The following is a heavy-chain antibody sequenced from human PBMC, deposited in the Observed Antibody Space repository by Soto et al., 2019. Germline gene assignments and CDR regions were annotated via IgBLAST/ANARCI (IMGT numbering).Heavy chain of an antibody. V-gene: IGHV4-31*03. CDR2: IYYSGST. CDR1: GGSISSGGYY. Sequence: PSETLSLTCTVSGGSISSGGYYWSWIRQHPGKGLEWIGYIYYSGSTYYNPSLKSRVTISVDTSKNQFSLKLSSVTAADTAVYYCARVVVVAATRRFDPWGQGTLVTVS. D-gene: IGHD2-15*01. J-gene: IGHJ5*02. CDR3: ARVVVVAATRRFDP.